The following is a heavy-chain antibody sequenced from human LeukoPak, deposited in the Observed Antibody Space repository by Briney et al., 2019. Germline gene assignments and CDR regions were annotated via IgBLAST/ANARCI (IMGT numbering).Heavy chain of an antibody. CDR1: GFTFSSYG. CDR3: AKGAYYAD. J-gene: IGHJ4*02. V-gene: IGHV3-23*01. D-gene: IGHD3-3*01. CDR2: ISGSGDST. Sequence: PGGSLRLSCAASGFTFSSYGMHWVRQAPGKGLEWVSTISGSGDSTYYADSVKGRFTSSRDNSKNTLYLQMNSLRAEDTAVYYCAKGAYYADWGQGTLVTVSS.